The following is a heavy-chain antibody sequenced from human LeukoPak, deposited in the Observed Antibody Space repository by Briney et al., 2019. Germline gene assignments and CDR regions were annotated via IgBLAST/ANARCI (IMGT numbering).Heavy chain of an antibody. V-gene: IGHV4-61*02. D-gene: IGHD3-9*01. CDR3: ARLIELYFDMGPFDP. CDR1: GGSISSGSYY. Sequence: SQTLSLTCTVSGGSISSGSYYWSWIRQPAGKGLEWIGRIYTSGSTNYNPSLKSRVTISVDTSKNQFSLKLSSVTAADTAVYYCARLIELYFDMGPFDPWGQGTLVTVSS. CDR2: IYTSGST. J-gene: IGHJ5*02.